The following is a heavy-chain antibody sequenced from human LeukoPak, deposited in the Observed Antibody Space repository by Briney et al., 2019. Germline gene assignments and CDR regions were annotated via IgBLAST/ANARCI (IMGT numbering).Heavy chain of an antibody. V-gene: IGHV1-8*03. D-gene: IGHD3-3*01. Sequence: ASVKVSCKASGYTFTNYDINWVRQATGQGFEWMGWMNPNSGNTGYAQKFQGRVTITRNISISTAYMELSSLRSEDTAVYYCAAGLLQYDFWSAAYDTGFDYWGQGTLVTVSS. CDR2: MNPNSGNT. J-gene: IGHJ4*02. CDR1: GYTFTNYD. CDR3: AAGLLQYDFWSAAYDTGFDY.